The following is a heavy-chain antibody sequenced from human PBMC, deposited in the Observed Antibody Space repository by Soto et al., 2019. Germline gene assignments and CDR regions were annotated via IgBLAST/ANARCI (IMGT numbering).Heavy chain of an antibody. CDR1: GFTFSSYW. D-gene: IGHD6-19*01. J-gene: IGHJ6*02. Sequence: GGSLRLSCAASGFTFSSYWMSWVRQAPGKGLEWVANIKQDGSEKYYVDSVKGRFTTSRDNAKNSLYLQMNSLRAEDTAVYYCARVGYSSGWFFYYYYGMDVWGQGTTVTVYS. V-gene: IGHV3-7*03. CDR3: ARVGYSSGWFFYYYYGMDV. CDR2: IKQDGSEK.